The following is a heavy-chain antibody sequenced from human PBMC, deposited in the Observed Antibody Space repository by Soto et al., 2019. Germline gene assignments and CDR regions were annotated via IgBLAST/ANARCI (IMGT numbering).Heavy chain of an antibody. Sequence: QMQLVQSGPEVKKPGTSVKVSCKASGFTFTDSAVQWGRQARGQRLEWIGWIVVGSGNTNYAQKFQERVTITRDMSTRTACIELRSLRSEDTAVYSCAAFYCSSTGGYPGNVFDIWGKGTVVTVAS. CDR2: IVVGSGNT. J-gene: IGHJ3*02. CDR3: AAFYCSSTGGYPGNVFDI. D-gene: IGHD2-2*01. CDR1: GFTFTDSA. V-gene: IGHV1-58*01.